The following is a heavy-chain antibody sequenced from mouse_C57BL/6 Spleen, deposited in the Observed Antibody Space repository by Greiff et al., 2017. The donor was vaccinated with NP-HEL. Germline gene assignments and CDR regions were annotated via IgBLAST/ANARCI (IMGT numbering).Heavy chain of an antibody. V-gene: IGHV2-2*01. D-gene: IGHD1-1*01. Sequence: VHLVESGPGLVQPSQSLSITCTVSGFPLTSYGVHWVRQSPGKGLGWLGMIWSGGSTDYNAAFISRLSISKDNSKRQVFFKMNSLQADDTAIYYCSGGSSPSFAYWGQGTLVTVSA. CDR1: GFPLTSYG. CDR3: SGGSSPSFAY. J-gene: IGHJ3*01. CDR2: IWSGGST.